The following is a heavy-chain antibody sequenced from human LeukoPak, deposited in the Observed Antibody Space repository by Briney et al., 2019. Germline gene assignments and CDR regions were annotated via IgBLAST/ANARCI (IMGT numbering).Heavy chain of an antibody. D-gene: IGHD2-15*01. Sequence: SETLSLTCTVSGGSISSYYWSWIRQPPGKGLEWIGYIYYSGSTYYNPSLKSRVTISVDTSKNQFSLKLSSVTAADTAVYYCARNAAHEYYFDYWGQGTLVTVSS. CDR2: IYYSGST. J-gene: IGHJ4*02. CDR3: ARNAAHEYYFDY. V-gene: IGHV4-59*12. CDR1: GGSISSYY.